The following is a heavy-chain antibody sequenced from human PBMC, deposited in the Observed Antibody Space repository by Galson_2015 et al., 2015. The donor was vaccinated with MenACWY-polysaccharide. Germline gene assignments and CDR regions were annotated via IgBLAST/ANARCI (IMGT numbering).Heavy chain of an antibody. CDR3: AKDLGSYRGGDY. Sequence: SLRLSCAASGFTFGSYILHWVRQAPGKGLQWVSLINWNGGSTSYADSVKGRFTISRDNSKKSLYLQMNSLKTEDTALYYCAKDLGSYRGGDYWGQGTLVTVSS. CDR2: INWNGGST. D-gene: IGHD1-26*01. CDR1: GFTFGSYI. V-gene: IGHV3-43*01. J-gene: IGHJ4*02.